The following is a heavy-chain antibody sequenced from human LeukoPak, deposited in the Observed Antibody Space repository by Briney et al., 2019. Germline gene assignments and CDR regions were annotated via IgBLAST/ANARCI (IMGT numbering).Heavy chain of an antibody. D-gene: IGHD5-18*01. CDR1: GVSFSSYY. V-gene: IGHV4-4*07. CDR3: TRGHSYGLYYYAMDV. CDR2: IYTSGST. J-gene: IGHJ6*02. Sequence: SETLSLTCTVSGVSFSSYYWVWIRQPAGKGLEWIGHIYTSGSTNYNPSLKSRVSMSIDPSNYQFSLKLSSVAAADTAIYYCTRGHSYGLYYYAMDVWGQGTTVTVSS.